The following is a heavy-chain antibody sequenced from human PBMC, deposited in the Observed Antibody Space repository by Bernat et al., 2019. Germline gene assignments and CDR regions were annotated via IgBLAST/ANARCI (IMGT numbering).Heavy chain of an antibody. CDR2: ISYDGSNK. CDR3: AKRRNWGRGFDY. Sequence: QVQLVESGGGVVQPGRSLRLSCAASGFTFSSYGMHWVRPEPGKGLEWVAVISYDGSNKYYADSVKGRFTISRDNYKNTLSLQMNSLRAEDTAVYDCAKRRNWGRGFDYWGQGTLVTVSS. D-gene: IGHD7-27*01. V-gene: IGHV3-30*18. J-gene: IGHJ4*02. CDR1: GFTFSSYG.